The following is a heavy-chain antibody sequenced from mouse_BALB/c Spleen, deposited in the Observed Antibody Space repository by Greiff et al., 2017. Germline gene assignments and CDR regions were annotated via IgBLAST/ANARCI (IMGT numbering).Heavy chain of an antibody. CDR3: ARDGGAMDY. CDR2: INSNGGST. V-gene: IGHV5-6-3*01. J-gene: IGHJ4*01. CDR1: GFTFSSYG. Sequence: EGQLVESGGGLVQPGGSLKLSCAASGFTFSSYGMSWVRQTPDKRLELVATINSNGGSTYYPDSVKGRFTISRDNAKNTLYLQMSSLKSEDTAMYYCARDGGAMDYWGQGTSVTVSS.